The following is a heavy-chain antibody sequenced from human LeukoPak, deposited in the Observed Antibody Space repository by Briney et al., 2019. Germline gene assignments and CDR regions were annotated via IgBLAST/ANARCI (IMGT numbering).Heavy chain of an antibody. Sequence: PSETLSLTCAVYGGSFSGYYWSWIRQPPGKGLEWIGEINHSGSTNYNPSLKSRVTISVDTSKNQFSLKLSSVTAADTAVYYCARDPVSYKGSDAFDIWGQGTMVTVSS. CDR2: INHSGST. D-gene: IGHD1-26*01. V-gene: IGHV4-34*01. J-gene: IGHJ3*02. CDR3: ARDPVSYKGSDAFDI. CDR1: GGSFSGYY.